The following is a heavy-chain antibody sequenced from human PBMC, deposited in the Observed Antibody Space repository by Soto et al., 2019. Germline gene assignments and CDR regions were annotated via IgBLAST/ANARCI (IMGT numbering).Heavy chain of an antibody. CDR1: GDSISTFY. J-gene: IGHJ4*02. Sequence: SETLSLTCTVSGDSISTFYWGWMRQSPGKELEWIGYVYYTGSTNYNPSLKSRVTISVDRSKNQFSLKLTSANAADPPVYYCARGHTVKNDVVAGSHYFYFFDSWGQGIQVTVSS. CDR2: VYYTGST. D-gene: IGHD4-17*01. CDR3: ARGHTVKNDVVAGSHYFYFFDS. V-gene: IGHV4-59*01.